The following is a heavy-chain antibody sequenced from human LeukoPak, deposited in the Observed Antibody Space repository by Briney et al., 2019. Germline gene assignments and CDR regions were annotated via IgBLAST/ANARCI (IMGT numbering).Heavy chain of an antibody. CDR3: AKGVQTKTYYCDSSGYYHFDY. D-gene: IGHD3-22*01. Sequence: GGSLRLSCAASGFTFSSYAMSWVRQAPGKGLEWVSAISGSGGSTFYADSVKGRFTISRDNSKNTLFLQMNSLRAEDTAVYYCAKGVQTKTYYCDSSGYYHFDYWGQGTLVTVSS. V-gene: IGHV3-23*01. CDR2: ISGSGGST. J-gene: IGHJ4*02. CDR1: GFTFSSYA.